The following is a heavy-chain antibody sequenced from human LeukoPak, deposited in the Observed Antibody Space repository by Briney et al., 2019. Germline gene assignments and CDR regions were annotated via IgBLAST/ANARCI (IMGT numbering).Heavy chain of an antibody. D-gene: IGHD3-10*01. CDR1: GFTVSSNY. CDR2: IYSGGST. V-gene: IGHV3-66*01. Sequence: LSGGSLRLSCAASGFTVSSNYMSWVRQAPGKGLEWVSVIYSGGSTYYADSVKGRFTISRDNSKNTLYLQMNSLRAEDTAVYCCARAPGYGSGSSRFDPWGQGTLVTVSS. CDR3: ARAPGYGSGSSRFDP. J-gene: IGHJ5*02.